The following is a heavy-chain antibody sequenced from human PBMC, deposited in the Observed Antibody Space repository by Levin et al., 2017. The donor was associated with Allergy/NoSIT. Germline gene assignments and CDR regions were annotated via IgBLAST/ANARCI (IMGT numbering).Heavy chain of an antibody. D-gene: IGHD6-25*01. J-gene: IGHJ4*02. Sequence: GSLRLSCTVSDYSISSGYNWGWIRQPPGRGLEWLGNIYHTGSAYYNPSLKSRVTLLVDKSNNRFSLKLNSATAADTAVYYCAGQIAAVGAFGYWGQGTLVAVSS. V-gene: IGHV4-38-2*02. CDR1: DYSISSGYN. CDR3: AGQIAAVGAFGY. CDR2: IYHTGSA.